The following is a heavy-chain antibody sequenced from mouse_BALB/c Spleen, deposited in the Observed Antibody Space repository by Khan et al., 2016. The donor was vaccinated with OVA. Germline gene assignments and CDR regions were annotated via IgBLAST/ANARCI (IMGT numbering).Heavy chain of an antibody. V-gene: IGHV5-6*01. Sequence: EVELVESGGDLVKPGGSLKLSCAASGFTFSSYSMSWVRQTPDKRLEWVATISSGGDYTYYPDNVKGRFTISRDNAKNTLYLQMRSLKSEDTAMYYCASHLTGSFAYWGQGTLVTVSA. CDR3: ASHLTGSFAY. CDR2: ISSGGDYT. J-gene: IGHJ3*01. D-gene: IGHD4-1*01. CDR1: GFTFSSYS.